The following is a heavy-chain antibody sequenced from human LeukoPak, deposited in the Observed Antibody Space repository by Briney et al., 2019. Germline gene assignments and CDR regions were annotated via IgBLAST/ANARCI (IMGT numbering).Heavy chain of an antibody. CDR1: GGTFGLHA. CDR3: ARVGDVYYWKFDF. CDR2: IIPIFGTA. D-gene: IGHD5-24*01. Sequence: SVKVSCKASGGTFGLHAITWVRQAPGQGLEWMGGIIPIFGTANYAQKFQGRVTITTDESTSTAYMELSSLRSEDTAVYYCARVGDVYYWKFDFWGQGTLVTVSS. V-gene: IGHV1-69*05. J-gene: IGHJ4*02.